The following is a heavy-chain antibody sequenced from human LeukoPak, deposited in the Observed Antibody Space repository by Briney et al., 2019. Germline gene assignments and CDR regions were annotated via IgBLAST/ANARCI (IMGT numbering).Heavy chain of an antibody. V-gene: IGHV4-34*01. J-gene: IGHJ5*02. CDR2: INHSGST. CDR3: ARGQGSGWYKSNWFDP. Sequence: PSGTLSLTCAVSGGSFSGYYWSWIRQPPGKGLEWIGEINHSGSTNYNPSLKSRVTISVDTSKNQFSLKLSSVTAADTAVYYCARGQGSGWYKSNWFDPWGQGTLVTVSS. D-gene: IGHD6-19*01. CDR1: GGSFSGYY.